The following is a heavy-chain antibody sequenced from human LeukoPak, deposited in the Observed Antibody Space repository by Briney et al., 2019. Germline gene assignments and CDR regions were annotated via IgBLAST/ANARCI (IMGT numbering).Heavy chain of an antibody. J-gene: IGHJ3*02. Sequence: GGSLRLSCAASGFTFSSYAMSWVRQAPGKGLEWVSAISGSGGSTYYADSVKGRFTISRDNSKNTLYLQVNSLRAEDTAVYYCAKPESYFDWLLYVADAFDIWGQGTMVTVSS. CDR3: AKPESYFDWLLYVADAFDI. CDR1: GFTFSSYA. V-gene: IGHV3-23*01. CDR2: ISGSGGST. D-gene: IGHD3-9*01.